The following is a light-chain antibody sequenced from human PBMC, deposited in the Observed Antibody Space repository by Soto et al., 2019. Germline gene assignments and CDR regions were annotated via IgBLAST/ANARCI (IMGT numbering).Light chain of an antibody. CDR2: ATS. J-gene: IGKJ4*01. CDR1: QNVASY. Sequence: IEMTQSASSLSASVGDKVTITCRASQNVASYLKWYQQKLGTGTKVLIYATSTLKTGVPSRFSGSVSGTEFILTITRLKPEDFATYYCQQTCNTPLTCGGGTKVEIK. CDR3: QQTCNTPLT. V-gene: IGKV1-39*01.